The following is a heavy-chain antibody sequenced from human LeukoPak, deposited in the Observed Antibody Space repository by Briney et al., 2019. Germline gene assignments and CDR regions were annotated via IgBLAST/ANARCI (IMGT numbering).Heavy chain of an antibody. CDR2: IYYSGST. Sequence: PSQTLSLTCTVSGGSISSGDYYWSWIRQPPGKGLEWIGYIYYSGSTYYNPSLKSRVTISGDTSKKQFSLKLSSVTAADTAVYYCVTYYYGSSAPKRNYWGQGILVTVSS. CDR3: VTYYYGSSAPKRNY. V-gene: IGHV4-30-4*01. D-gene: IGHD3-22*01. J-gene: IGHJ4*02. CDR1: GGSISSGDYY.